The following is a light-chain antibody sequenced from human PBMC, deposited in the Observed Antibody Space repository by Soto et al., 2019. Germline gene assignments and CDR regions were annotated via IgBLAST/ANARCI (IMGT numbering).Light chain of an antibody. J-gene: IGKJ5*01. CDR2: GAS. V-gene: IGKV3-15*01. Sequence: EIVMPQSTAPLSVSPGERATLSCRASQSVSSNLAWYQQKPGQAPRLLIYGASTRATGIPARFSGSGSGTDFTLTISRLEPEDFALYYCQHYVERSPITFGQGTRLEIK. CDR3: QHYVERSPIT. CDR1: QSVSSN.